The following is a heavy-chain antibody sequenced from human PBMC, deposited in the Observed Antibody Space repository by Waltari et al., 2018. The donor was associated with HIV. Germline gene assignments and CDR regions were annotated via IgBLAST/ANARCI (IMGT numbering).Heavy chain of an antibody. Sequence: QVQLVQSGAEVKKPGSSVKVSCKASGGTFSSYAISWVRPAPGQGLEWMGGIIPIFGTANYAQKFQGRVTITADESTSTAYMELSSRRSEDTAVYYCAALRGGDGYNNLGWWGQGTLVTVSS. D-gene: IGHD5-12*01. J-gene: IGHJ4*02. V-gene: IGHV1-69*01. CDR2: IIPIFGTA. CDR1: GGTFSSYA. CDR3: AALRGGDGYNNLGW.